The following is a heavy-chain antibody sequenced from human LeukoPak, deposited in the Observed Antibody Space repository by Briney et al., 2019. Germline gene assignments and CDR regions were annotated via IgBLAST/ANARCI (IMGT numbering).Heavy chain of an antibody. CDR3: VRDLMGYADY. CDR1: GFTVSSNY. V-gene: IGHV3-66*01. J-gene: IGHJ4*02. Sequence: GGSLRLSCAASGFTVSSNYMSWVRQAPGKGLEWVSVIYSGGSTYYADSVKGRFTISRNNSKNTLYLQMNSLRAEDTAVYYCVRDLMGYADYWGQGTLVTVSS. CDR2: IYSGGST. D-gene: IGHD5-18*01.